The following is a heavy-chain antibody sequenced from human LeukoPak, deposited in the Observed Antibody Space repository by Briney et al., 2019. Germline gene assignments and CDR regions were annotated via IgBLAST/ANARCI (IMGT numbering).Heavy chain of an antibody. CDR3: ARDLGYSSSWKTYNWFDP. J-gene: IGHJ5*02. CDR2: ISSSSSYI. Sequence: PGGSLRLSCAASGFTFSSYSMNWVRQAPGKGLEWVSSISSSSSYIYYADPVKGRFTISRDNAKNSLYLQMNSLRAEDTAVYYCARDLGYSSSWKTYNWFDPWGQGTLVTVSS. D-gene: IGHD6-13*01. CDR1: GFTFSSYS. V-gene: IGHV3-21*01.